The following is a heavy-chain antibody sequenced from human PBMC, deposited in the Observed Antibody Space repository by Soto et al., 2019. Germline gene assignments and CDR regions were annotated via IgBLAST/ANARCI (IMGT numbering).Heavy chain of an antibody. V-gene: IGHV3-30*18. Sequence: GGSLRLSCAASGFTFSSYGMHWVRQAPGKGLEWVAVISYDGSNKYYADSVKGRFTISRDNSKNTLYLQMNSLRAEDTAVYYCAKDLPGMYSSSSAYYYYGMDVWGQGTTVTVSS. D-gene: IGHD6-6*01. CDR3: AKDLPGMYSSSSAYYYYGMDV. CDR2: ISYDGSNK. CDR1: GFTFSSYG. J-gene: IGHJ6*02.